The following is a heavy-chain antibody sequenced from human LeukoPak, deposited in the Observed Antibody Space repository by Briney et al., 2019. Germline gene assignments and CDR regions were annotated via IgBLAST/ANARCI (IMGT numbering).Heavy chain of an antibody. D-gene: IGHD6-13*01. V-gene: IGHV4-39*07. J-gene: IGHJ3*02. Sequence: PSETLSLTCTVSGGSISSSSYYWGWIRQPPGKGLEWIGSIYYSGSTYYNPSLKSRVTISVDTSKNQFSLKLSSVTAADTAVYYCARETEYSSSWDDAFDIWGQGTMVTVSS. CDR2: IYYSGST. CDR1: GGSISSSSYY. CDR3: ARETEYSSSWDDAFDI.